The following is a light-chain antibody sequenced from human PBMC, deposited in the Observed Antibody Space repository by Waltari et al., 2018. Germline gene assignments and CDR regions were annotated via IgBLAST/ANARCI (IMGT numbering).Light chain of an antibody. CDR1: QSVSSY. Sequence: EIVLTQSPATLSLSPGERATLSCRASQSVSSYLAWYQQKPGQAPRLLIYDASNRSTGIPARFSGRGAGTDFTLTISSLEPEDFAVDYCQQRSNWQITFGQGTRLEIK. CDR2: DAS. V-gene: IGKV3-11*01. CDR3: QQRSNWQIT. J-gene: IGKJ5*01.